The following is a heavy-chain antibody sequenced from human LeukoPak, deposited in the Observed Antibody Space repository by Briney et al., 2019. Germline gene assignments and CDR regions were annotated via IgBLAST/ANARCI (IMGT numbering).Heavy chain of an antibody. Sequence: GASVKVSCKASGYTFTGYYMHWVRQAPGQGLEWMGWINPNSGGSNYAQKFQGRVTMTRDSSISTACMELSSLRSDDTAVYYCARDQNYYGSGSYYNVDYWGQGTLVTVSS. V-gene: IGHV1-2*02. CDR2: INPNSGGS. J-gene: IGHJ4*02. CDR3: ARDQNYYGSGSYYNVDY. D-gene: IGHD3-10*01. CDR1: GYTFTGYY.